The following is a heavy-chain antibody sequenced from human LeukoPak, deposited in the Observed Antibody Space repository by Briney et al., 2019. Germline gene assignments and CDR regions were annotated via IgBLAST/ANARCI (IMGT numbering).Heavy chain of an antibody. CDR3: ARDRGGGFDLAFFDH. V-gene: IGHV1-69*04. CDR1: GDSFSTYA. Sequence: SVKVSCKSSGDSFSTYAVNWVRQAPGQGHEWMGRLIPVLGMSHYAPGFQGRVTLTADRSTNTAYMELDRLTSDDTAVYFCARDRGGGFDLAFFDHWGQGILVTVSS. CDR2: LIPVLGMS. J-gene: IGHJ4*02. D-gene: IGHD5-12*01.